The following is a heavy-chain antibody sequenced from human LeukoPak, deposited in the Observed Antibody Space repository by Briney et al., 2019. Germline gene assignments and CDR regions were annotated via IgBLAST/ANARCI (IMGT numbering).Heavy chain of an antibody. CDR1: GFTFSSYS. V-gene: IGHV3-21*01. J-gene: IGHJ3*02. CDR3: AREGALPDAFDI. Sequence: GGSLRLSCAASGFTFSSYSMNWVRQAPGKGLEWVSSISSSSSYIYYADSVKGRFTISRDNAKNSLYLQMNSLRAEDTAVYYCAREGALPDAFDIWGQGTMVTASS. D-gene: IGHD4/OR15-4a*01. CDR2: ISSSSSYI.